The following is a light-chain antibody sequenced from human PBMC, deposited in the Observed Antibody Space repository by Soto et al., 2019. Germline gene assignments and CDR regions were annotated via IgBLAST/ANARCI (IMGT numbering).Light chain of an antibody. V-gene: IGKV3-11*01. Sequence: EIVVTQSPATLSLSPGERATLSCRASQSVSSHLAWYQQKPGQAPRLLIDDASNRATGIPARFSGSGSGTDFTLNISSLEPEDSAVYYCQQRADWWTFGQGTKVEVK. CDR3: QQRADWWT. CDR1: QSVSSH. CDR2: DAS. J-gene: IGKJ1*01.